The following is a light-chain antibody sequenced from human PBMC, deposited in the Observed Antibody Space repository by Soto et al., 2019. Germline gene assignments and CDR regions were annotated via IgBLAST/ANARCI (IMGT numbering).Light chain of an antibody. CDR2: GAS. CDR3: QQYGSSLFT. V-gene: IGKV3-20*01. Sequence: EIVLTQSPGTLSLSPGERATLSCRASQSVSSNYLAWYQQKPGQAPRLLIYGASSRATGIPDRFSGSGSGTDFTLTISRLEPEECAVYYCQQYGSSLFTFGPGTKVDI. J-gene: IGKJ3*01. CDR1: QSVSSNY.